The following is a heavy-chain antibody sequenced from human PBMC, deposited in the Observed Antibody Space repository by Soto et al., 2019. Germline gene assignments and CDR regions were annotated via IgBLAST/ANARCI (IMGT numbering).Heavy chain of an antibody. CDR1: GYTFTSYG. Sequence: GASVKVSCKASGYTFTSYGISWVRQAPGQGLEWMGWISAYNGNTNYAQKLQGRVTMTTDTSTSTAYMELRSLRSDDTAVYYCARDLKAVTIFRVVTLRRYYYGMDVWGQGTSVTVSS. CDR2: ISAYNGNT. CDR3: ARDLKAVTIFRVVTLRRYYYGMDV. V-gene: IGHV1-18*01. D-gene: IGHD3-3*01. J-gene: IGHJ6*02.